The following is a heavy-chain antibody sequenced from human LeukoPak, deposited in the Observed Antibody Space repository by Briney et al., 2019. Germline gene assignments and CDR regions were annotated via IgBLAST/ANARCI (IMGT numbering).Heavy chain of an antibody. Sequence: SETLSLTCTVSGGSIGSYYWSWIRQPAGKGLEWIGRIYTSGSTNYNPSLKSRVTMSVDTSKNQFSLKLSSVTAADTAVYYCAGNGLRFLEWTNYYFDYWGQGTLVTVSS. CDR3: AGNGLRFLEWTNYYFDY. J-gene: IGHJ4*02. CDR1: GGSIGSYY. CDR2: IYTSGST. V-gene: IGHV4-4*07. D-gene: IGHD3-3*01.